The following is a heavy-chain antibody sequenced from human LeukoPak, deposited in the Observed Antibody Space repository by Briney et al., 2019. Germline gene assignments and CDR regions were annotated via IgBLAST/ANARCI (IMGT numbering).Heavy chain of an antibody. J-gene: IGHJ5*02. Sequence: GGSLRLSCAASGFTFDDYAMHWVRQAPGKGLEWVSGISWNSGSIGYADSVKGRFTISRDNAKNPLYLQMNSLRAEDTALYYCAKDMGFSSSSGWFDPWGQGTLVTVSS. CDR3: AKDMGFSSSSGWFDP. D-gene: IGHD6-6*01. V-gene: IGHV3-9*01. CDR2: ISWNSGSI. CDR1: GFTFDDYA.